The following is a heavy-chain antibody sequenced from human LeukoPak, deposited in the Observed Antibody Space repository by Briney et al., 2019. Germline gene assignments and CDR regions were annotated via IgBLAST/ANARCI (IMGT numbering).Heavy chain of an antibody. V-gene: IGHV4-4*07. CDR1: SGSISGFY. J-gene: IGHJ4*02. CDR3: ARDESITWDPPFDY. D-gene: IGHD3-3*02. Sequence: RTSETLSLTCTVSSGSISGFYWSWIRQPAGKGLEWIGRKTTGGSTHYNPSLRSRITMSLDTSTNQFSLRLSAVTATDTAVYYCARDESITWDPPFDYWGPGILVTVSS. CDR2: KTTGGST.